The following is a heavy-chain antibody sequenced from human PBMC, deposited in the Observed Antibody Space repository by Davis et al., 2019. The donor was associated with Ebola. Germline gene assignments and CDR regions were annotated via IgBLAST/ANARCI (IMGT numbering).Heavy chain of an antibody. V-gene: IGHV4-59*01. CDR1: GGSISSYY. CDR2: VYYNGGT. J-gene: IGHJ4*02. CDR3: ARMGLSSGYYFFDY. D-gene: IGHD3-22*01. Sequence: SETLSLICTVSGGSISSYYWSWIRQPPGKGLEWIGYVYYNGGTNYNPSLKSRVTLSIDTSKNQFSLKLTSVIAADTAVYFCARMGLSSGYYFFDYWGQGTLVAVSS.